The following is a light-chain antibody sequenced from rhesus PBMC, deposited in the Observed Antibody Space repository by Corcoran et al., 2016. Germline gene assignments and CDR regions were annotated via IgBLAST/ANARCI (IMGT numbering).Light chain of an antibody. CDR1: QGITND. CDR2: EAS. Sequence: DIQMTQSPSSLSASVGDRVTITCRASQGITNDLAWYQQKPGETPKLLIYEASSLQSGIPSRFSGIGSGTDFTLPISSLQSEDFATYYCQHYYSTPHSFGQGTKVEIK. V-gene: IGKV1-25*01. CDR3: QHYYSTPHS. J-gene: IGKJ2*01.